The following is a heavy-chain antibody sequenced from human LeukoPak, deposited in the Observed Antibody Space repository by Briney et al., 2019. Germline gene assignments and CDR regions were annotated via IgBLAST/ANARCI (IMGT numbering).Heavy chain of an antibody. J-gene: IGHJ5*02. V-gene: IGHV3-33*08. CDR3: ARAMGAYPNENWLDP. D-gene: IGHD1-26*01. Sequence: PGTSLRLSCAASGFIFGSDAMHWVRQAPGKGLEWVAVIWFDGSQQYYADSVKGRFTISRDSSKNTIYLQMNGLRAEDTAVYYCARAMGAYPNENWLDPWGQGTLVTVSS. CDR1: GFIFGSDA. CDR2: IWFDGSQQ.